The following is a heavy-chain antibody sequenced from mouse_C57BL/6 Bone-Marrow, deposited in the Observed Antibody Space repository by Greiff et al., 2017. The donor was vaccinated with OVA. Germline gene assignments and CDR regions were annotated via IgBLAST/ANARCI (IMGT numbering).Heavy chain of an antibody. Sequence: QVQLQQSGPGLVQPSQCLSISCTVSGFSFTSYGVHWVSQSPGKGLEWLGVIWSGGSTDYNAAFMSRMSTTKDNSNSQVFFKMNSLQADYTAIYYGAKKELLWYAMYYWCQGTSVTVSS. CDR3: AKKELLWYAMYY. V-gene: IGHV2-5*01. CDR1: GFSFTSYG. D-gene: IGHD1-1*02. J-gene: IGHJ4*01. CDR2: IWSGGST.